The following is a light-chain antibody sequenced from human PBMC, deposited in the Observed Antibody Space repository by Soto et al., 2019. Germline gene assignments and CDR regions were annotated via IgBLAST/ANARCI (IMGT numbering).Light chain of an antibody. J-gene: IGKJ1*01. CDR3: QQYGSSPTWT. CDR1: QSVRRDY. V-gene: IGKV3-20*01. CDR2: SAS. Sequence: EIVFTQSPGTLSLSPGERASLSCWASQSVRRDYLAWYQQKPGQAPRLLIHSASSRATGIPDRFSGSGSGTDFTLTISRLEPEDFAVYYCQQYGSSPTWTFGQGTKVDIK.